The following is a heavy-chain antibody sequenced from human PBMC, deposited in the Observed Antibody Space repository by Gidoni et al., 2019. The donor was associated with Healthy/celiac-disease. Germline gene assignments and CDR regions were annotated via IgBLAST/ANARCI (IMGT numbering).Heavy chain of an antibody. J-gene: IGHJ4*02. Sequence: GKGLEWVSAISGSGGSTYYADSVKGRFTISRDNSKNKLYLQMNSLRAEDTAVYYCAKLMGQQLEGVDYWGQGTLVTVSS. CDR3: AKLMGQQLEGVDY. D-gene: IGHD6-13*01. V-gene: IGHV3-23*01. CDR2: ISGSGGST.